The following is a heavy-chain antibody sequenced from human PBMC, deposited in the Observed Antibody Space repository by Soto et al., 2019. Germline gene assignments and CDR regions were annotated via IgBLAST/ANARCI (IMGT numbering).Heavy chain of an antibody. CDR3: ARDGYGSGSPTFDS. CDR1: GGSIRSGGYY. V-gene: IGHV4-31*03. D-gene: IGHD3-10*01. CDR2: IYSGGTT. Sequence: TSETLSLTCTVSGGSIRSGGYYLKWVRQHPGKGLEWIGYIYSGGTTYYNPSLKSRVTVSVDTSKNQFSLKLSSVTAADTAVYYCARDGYGSGSPTFDSWGQGTLVTVSS. J-gene: IGHJ4*02.